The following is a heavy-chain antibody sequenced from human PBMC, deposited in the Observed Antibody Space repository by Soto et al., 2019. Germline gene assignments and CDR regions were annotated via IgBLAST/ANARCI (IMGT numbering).Heavy chain of an antibody. CDR2: ISGSGGST. CDR3: AKVVGRGAPIAGLSERRFRYFDL. J-gene: IGHJ2*01. CDR1: GFTFSSYA. V-gene: IGHV3-23*01. Sequence: PGGSLRLSCAASGFTFSSYAMSWVRQAPGKGPEWVSTISGSGGSTYYADSVKGRFTISRDNSKNTLYLQMNSLRAEDTAVYYCAKVVGRGAPIAGLSERRFRYFDLWGRGTLVTVSS. D-gene: IGHD3-10*01.